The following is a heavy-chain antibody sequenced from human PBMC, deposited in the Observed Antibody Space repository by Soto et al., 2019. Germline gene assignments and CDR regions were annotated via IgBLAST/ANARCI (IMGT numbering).Heavy chain of an antibody. J-gene: IGHJ3*02. Sequence: GGSLGLSCAASGFTFSSYGMHWVRQAPGKGLEWVAVISYDGSNKYYADSVKGRFTISRDNSKNTLYLQMNSLRAEDTAVYYCAKVHFTGYGFSPDAFDIWGQGTMVTVSS. CDR1: GFTFSSYG. V-gene: IGHV3-30*18. D-gene: IGHD5-18*01. CDR3: AKVHFTGYGFSPDAFDI. CDR2: ISYDGSNK.